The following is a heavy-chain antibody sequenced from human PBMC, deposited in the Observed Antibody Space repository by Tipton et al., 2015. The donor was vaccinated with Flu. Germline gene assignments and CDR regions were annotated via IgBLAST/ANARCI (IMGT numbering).Heavy chain of an antibody. V-gene: IGHV4-59*02. CDR2: VSDTGTT. D-gene: IGHD1-26*01. J-gene: IGHJ3*01. CDR1: GGSVSPYY. CDR3: ARASAPVRGSYQGGGFNV. Sequence: TLSLTCTVSGGSVSPYYWNWIRQPLGKGLEWIGYYVSDTGTTDSNPSLRSRVAISEDTSTNQFFLKLSSVTAADTSVYYCARASAPVRGSYQGGGFNVWGQGTVVTVSS.